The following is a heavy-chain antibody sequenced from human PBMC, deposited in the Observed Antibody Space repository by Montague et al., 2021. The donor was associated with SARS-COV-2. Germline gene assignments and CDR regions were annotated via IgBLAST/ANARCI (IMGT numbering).Heavy chain of an antibody. CDR2: FYYTGYT. D-gene: IGHD3-22*01. CDR3: ARRGDGSLITQRSFDP. J-gene: IGHJ5*02. V-gene: IGHV4-31*03. CDR1: GGSINTGGFY. Sequence: TLSLTCTVSGGSINTGGFYWTWIRQRPGKGLEWIGCFYYTGYTDYNPSLKGRDIISADMSNNQFSLKLSSLTAADTAEYYCARRGDGSLITQRSFDPWGQGILVTVSS.